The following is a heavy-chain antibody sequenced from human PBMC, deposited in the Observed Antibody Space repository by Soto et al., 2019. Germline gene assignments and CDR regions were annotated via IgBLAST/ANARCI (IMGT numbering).Heavy chain of an antibody. CDR2: IYYSGST. D-gene: IGHD3-3*01. J-gene: IGHJ6*02. Sequence: SETLSLTCTVSGGSISSYYWSWIRQPPGKGLEWIGYIYYSGSTNYNPSLKSRVTISVDTSKNQFSLKLSSVTAADTAVYYCARATSSYDFWSGYYIYYGMDVWGQGTTVTVAS. V-gene: IGHV4-59*01. CDR3: ARATSSYDFWSGYYIYYGMDV. CDR1: GGSISSYY.